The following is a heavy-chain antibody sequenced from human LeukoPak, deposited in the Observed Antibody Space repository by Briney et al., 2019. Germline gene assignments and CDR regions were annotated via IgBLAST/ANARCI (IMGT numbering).Heavy chain of an antibody. CDR2: IYYSGST. CDR1: GGSISSSSYY. J-gene: IGHJ4*02. V-gene: IGHV4-39*07. Sequence: KPSETLSLTCTVSGGSISSSSYYWGWIRQPPGKGLEWIGSIYYSGSTYYNPSLKSRVTISVDTSKNQFSLKLSSVTAADTAVYYCARLRFDSSAVDYWGQGTLVTVSS. D-gene: IGHD3-22*01. CDR3: ARLRFDSSAVDY.